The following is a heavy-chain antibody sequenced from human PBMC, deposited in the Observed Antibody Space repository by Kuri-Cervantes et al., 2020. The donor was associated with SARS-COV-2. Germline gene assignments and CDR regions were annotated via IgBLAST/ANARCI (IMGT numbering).Heavy chain of an antibody. CDR1: TGTFSSYA. D-gene: IGHD3-22*01. CDR3: ARGPGLSDSRGYYYFY. V-gene: IGHV1-69*13. Sequence: SVPVSCKDYTGTFSSYAISWVRQAPGQGLEWMGGIIPIFAKANYAQKFQGRVTITADQSTSTAYMELSSLRSEDTAVYYCARGPGLSDSRGYYYFYWGQGALVTVSS. CDR2: IIPIFAKA. J-gene: IGHJ4*02.